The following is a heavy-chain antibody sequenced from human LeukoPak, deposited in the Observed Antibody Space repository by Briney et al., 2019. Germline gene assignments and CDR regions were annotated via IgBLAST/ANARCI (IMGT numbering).Heavy chain of an antibody. CDR1: GFTFSSHW. CDR2: IKKDGSEK. CDR3: ARGYYDSSGYWH. V-gene: IGHV3-7*04. J-gene: IGHJ4*02. Sequence: GGSLRLSCAASGFTFSSHWMSWVRQAPGKGLEWVANIKKDGSEKYYVDAVKGRFTISRDNAKTSLYLQMNSLRAEDTAVYYCARGYYDSSGYWHWGQGTLVTVSS. D-gene: IGHD3-22*01.